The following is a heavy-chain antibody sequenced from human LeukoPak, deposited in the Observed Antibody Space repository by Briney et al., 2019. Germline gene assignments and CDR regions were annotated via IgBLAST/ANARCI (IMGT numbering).Heavy chain of an antibody. CDR2: INSDGTIT. CDR1: GFALSGYW. CDR3: ARRDWFDP. Sequence: GGSLRLSCEASGFALSGYWMHWVRQAPGKGLVWVSRINSDGTITIYADSVKGRFTVSRDNAKNTLYLQMNSLRAEDTAVYYCARRDWFDPWGQGTLVTVSS. J-gene: IGHJ5*02. V-gene: IGHV3-74*01.